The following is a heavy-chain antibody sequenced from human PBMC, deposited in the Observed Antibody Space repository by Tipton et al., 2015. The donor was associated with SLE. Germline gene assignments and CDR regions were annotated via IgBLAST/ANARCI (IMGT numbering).Heavy chain of an antibody. V-gene: IGHV4-39*01. Sequence: TLSLTCHVAGGAIRNSPYYWAWIRQPPGKRLEWIGSVFDTGYTAYNPSLAGRMSISEDTSNNEFSLKLSSVTAADTAVYFCARQDLGRAATLTFDIWGLGTLVTVSS. J-gene: IGHJ4*02. CDR2: VFDTGYT. D-gene: IGHD6-25*01. CDR3: ARQDLGRAATLTFDI. CDR1: GGAIRNSPYY.